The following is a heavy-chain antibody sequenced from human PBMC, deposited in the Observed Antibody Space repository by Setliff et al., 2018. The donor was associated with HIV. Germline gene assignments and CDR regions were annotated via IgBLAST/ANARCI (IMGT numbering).Heavy chain of an antibody. D-gene: IGHD3-3*01. J-gene: IGHJ4*02. CDR2: ISSSSYYI. Sequence: PGGSLRLSCAVSGFLFSSYRLNWVRQAPGKGLEWVASISSSSYYIYYAKSVKGRFTVSRDNAMNSLYLQRNSLRAEDSAVYSCVKNHITLFGGVINPFDYWGQGVLVTVSS. V-gene: IGHV3-21*01. CDR1: GFLFSSYR. CDR3: VKNHITLFGGVINPFDY.